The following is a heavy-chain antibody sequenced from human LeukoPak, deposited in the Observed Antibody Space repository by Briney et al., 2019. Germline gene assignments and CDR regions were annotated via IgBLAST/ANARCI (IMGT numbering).Heavy chain of an antibody. V-gene: IGHV3-21*01. J-gene: IGHJ4*02. CDR3: AREQSYSEEIVVVNPPFDY. Sequence: GGSLRLSCAASGFTFSSYGMNWVHQAPGKGLEWVSSISSSGTYIYFADSVKGRFTISRDNAKNSLYLQMNSLRAEDTALYYCAREQSYSEEIVVVNPPFDYWGQGTLVTVSS. CDR2: ISSSGTYI. CDR1: GFTFSSYG. D-gene: IGHD2-21*01.